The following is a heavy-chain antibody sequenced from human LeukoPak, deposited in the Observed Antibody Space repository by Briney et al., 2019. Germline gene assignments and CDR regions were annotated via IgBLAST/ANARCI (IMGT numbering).Heavy chain of an antibody. D-gene: IGHD2-2*01. Sequence: PSETLSLTCTVSGGSISSYHWSWFRQPPGKGLEWIGYVYHSGSTKYNPSLKSRLTISVDTSENQFSLKLNSVTAADTAVYYCSRYQSFSNCFDSWGQGTLVTVPS. J-gene: IGHJ4*02. V-gene: IGHV4-59*08. CDR3: SRYQSFSNCFDS. CDR2: VYHSGST. CDR1: GGSISSYH.